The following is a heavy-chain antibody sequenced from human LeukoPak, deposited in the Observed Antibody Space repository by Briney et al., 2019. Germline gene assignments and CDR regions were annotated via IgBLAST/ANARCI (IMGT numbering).Heavy chain of an antibody. D-gene: IGHD3-22*01. Sequence: SETLPLTCTVSSYSIRSDYYWGWIRQTPGKGLEWIASINHSGITYYSPSLKSRVTVSVDMSKDQFSLKLTSVTAADTAVYYCGRDRPSGYYDYWGQGILVTVSS. CDR3: GRDRPSGYYDY. J-gene: IGHJ4*02. CDR2: INHSGIT. V-gene: IGHV4-38-2*02. CDR1: SYSIRSDYY.